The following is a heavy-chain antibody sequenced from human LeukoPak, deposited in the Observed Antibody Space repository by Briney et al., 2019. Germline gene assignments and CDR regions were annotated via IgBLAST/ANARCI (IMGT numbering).Heavy chain of an antibody. CDR1: GFTFSSYS. CDR3: AKDHCSSTSCYTGGLSGFDYFDY. Sequence: PGGSLRLSCAASGFTFSSYSMNWVRQAPGKGLEWVSYISSSSSTIYYADSVKGRFTISRDNSKNTLYLQMNSLRAEDTAVYYCAKDHCSSTSCYTGGLSGFDYFDYWGQGTLVTVSS. CDR2: ISSSSSTI. J-gene: IGHJ4*02. D-gene: IGHD2-2*02. V-gene: IGHV3-48*01.